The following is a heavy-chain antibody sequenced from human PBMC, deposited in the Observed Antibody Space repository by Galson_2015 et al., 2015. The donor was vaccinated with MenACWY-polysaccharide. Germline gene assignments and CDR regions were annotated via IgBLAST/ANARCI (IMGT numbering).Heavy chain of an antibody. CDR2: IYYSGST. J-gene: IGHJ4*02. CDR1: GGSISSSSYY. D-gene: IGHD6-13*01. V-gene: IGHV4-39*01. CDR3: ARSSSWYGVVGY. Sequence: ETLSLTCTVSGGSISSSSYYWGWIRQPPGKGLEWIGSIYYSGSTYYNPSLKSRVTISVDTSKNQFSLKLSSVTAADTAVYYCARSSSWYGVVGYWGQGTLVTVSS.